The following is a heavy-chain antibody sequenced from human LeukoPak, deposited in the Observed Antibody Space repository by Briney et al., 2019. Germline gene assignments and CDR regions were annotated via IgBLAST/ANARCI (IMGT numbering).Heavy chain of an antibody. CDR3: ARGVGTGHDAFDI. CDR2: ISAYNGNT. V-gene: IGHV1-18*04. D-gene: IGHD3/OR15-3a*01. CDR1: GYTFTGYY. J-gene: IGHJ3*02. Sequence: ASVKVSCKASGYTFTGYYMHWVRQAPGQGLEWMGWISAYNGNTNYAQKLQGRVTMTTDTSTSTAYMELRSLRSDDTAVYYCARGVGTGHDAFDIWGQGTMVTVSS.